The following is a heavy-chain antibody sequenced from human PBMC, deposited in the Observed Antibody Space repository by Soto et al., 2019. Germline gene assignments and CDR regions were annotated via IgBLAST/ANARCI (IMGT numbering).Heavy chain of an antibody. Sequence: SETLSLTYTVACGTIISSSYYWVCNSQRPGKGLEWIGYIYQNGYTSYNPSLKSRVTISADTSKTQFSLKLSSVTAADTAVYYCARGDSTVSSVFDYWGKGMLVTVS. CDR2: IYQNGYT. J-gene: IGHJ4*02. D-gene: IGHD4-17*01. V-gene: IGHV4-31*03. CDR3: ARGDSTVSSVFDY. CDR1: CGTIISSSYY.